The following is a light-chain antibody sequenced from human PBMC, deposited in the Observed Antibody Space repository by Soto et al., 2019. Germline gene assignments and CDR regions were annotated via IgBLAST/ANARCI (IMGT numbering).Light chain of an antibody. J-gene: IGKJ4*01. V-gene: IGKV3-11*01. Sequence: EIVLTQSPATLSLSPGERATLSCRASQSIGTSLEWFQQKPGQVPRLVIFDAFDRATGMPARFSGSGSGTDFTLTISNLEPDDFAVYYCQQRSQWPLTFGGGTKVEIK. CDR2: DAF. CDR1: QSIGTS. CDR3: QQRSQWPLT.